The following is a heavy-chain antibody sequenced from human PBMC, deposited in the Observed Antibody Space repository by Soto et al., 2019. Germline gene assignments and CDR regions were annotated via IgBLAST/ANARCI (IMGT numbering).Heavy chain of an antibody. V-gene: IGHV4-4*02. Sequence: LTCAVSGGSIGSSNWWSWVRQPPGKGLEWIGEIYHSGSTNYNPSLKSRVTISVNKSKNQFSLKLSPVTAAVTAVYYCATLVINYSFSYCGRGTRVIVSS. J-gene: IGHJ4*02. CDR3: ATLVINYSFSY. D-gene: IGHD3-22*01. CDR2: IYHSGST. CDR1: GGSIGSSNW.